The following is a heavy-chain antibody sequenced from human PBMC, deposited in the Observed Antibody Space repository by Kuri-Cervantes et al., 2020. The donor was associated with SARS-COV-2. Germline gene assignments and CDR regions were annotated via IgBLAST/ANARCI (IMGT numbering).Heavy chain of an antibody. CDR1: GYTFSDYY. CDR2: INPNSGGT. D-gene: IGHD3-10*01. V-gene: IGHV1-2*04. CDR3: ARGMVRGLIQYYYYGMDV. J-gene: IGHJ6*02. Sequence: ASVKVCCKASGYTFSDYYMYWVRQAPGQGLEWMGWINPNSGGTNYAQKFQGWVTMTRDTSISTAYMELSRLRSDDTAVYYCARGMVRGLIQYYYYGMDVWGQGTTVTVSS.